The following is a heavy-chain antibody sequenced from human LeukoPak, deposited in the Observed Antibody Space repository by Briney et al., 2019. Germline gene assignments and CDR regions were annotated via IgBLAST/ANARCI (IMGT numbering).Heavy chain of an antibody. J-gene: IGHJ4*02. CDR1: GFTFSSYS. Sequence: GGSLRLSCAASGFTFSSYSMNWVRQAPGKGLEWMGRIIPILGIANYAQKFQGRVTITADKSTSTAYMELSSLRSEDTAVYYCARVSSSGAGYLDYWGQGTLVTVSS. V-gene: IGHV1-69*02. D-gene: IGHD6-19*01. CDR3: ARVSSSGAGYLDY. CDR2: IIPILGIA.